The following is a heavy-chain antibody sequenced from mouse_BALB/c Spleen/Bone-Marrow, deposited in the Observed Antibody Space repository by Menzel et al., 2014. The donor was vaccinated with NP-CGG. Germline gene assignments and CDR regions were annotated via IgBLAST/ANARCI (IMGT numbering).Heavy chain of an antibody. Sequence: VQLQQSGPELVKPGASVRISCKASGYTFTNYYIHWVKQRPGQGLEWIGWIYPGNVNTKYNEKFKGKATLTADKSSSTAYMQLSSLPSEDSAVYFCARSPGSSPAWFAYWGQGTLVTVSA. V-gene: IGHV1S56*01. CDR3: ARSPGSSPAWFAY. J-gene: IGHJ3*01. D-gene: IGHD1-1*01. CDR2: IYPGNVNT. CDR1: GYTFTNYY.